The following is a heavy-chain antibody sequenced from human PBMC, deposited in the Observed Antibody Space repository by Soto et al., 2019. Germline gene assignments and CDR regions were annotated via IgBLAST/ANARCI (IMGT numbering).Heavy chain of an antibody. J-gene: IGHJ6*03. V-gene: IGHV1-2*04. CDR3: ARDRSIAAAGTYYYYYMDV. CDR2: INPNSGGT. Sequence: ASVKVSCKASGYTFTGYYMHWVRQAPGQGLEWMGWINPNSGGTNYAQKFRGWVTMTRDTSINTAYMELSRLRSDDTAVYYCARDRSIAAAGTYYYYYMDVWGKGTTVTVSS. CDR1: GYTFTGYY. D-gene: IGHD6-13*01.